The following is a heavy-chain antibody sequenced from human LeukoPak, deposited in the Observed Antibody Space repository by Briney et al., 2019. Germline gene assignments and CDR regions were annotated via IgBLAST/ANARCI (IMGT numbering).Heavy chain of an antibody. V-gene: IGHV1-69*04. CDR3: ASPGTGEYFDY. CDR2: IIPILGIA. D-gene: IGHD7-27*01. CDR1: GGTFSSYA. Sequence: ASVKVSCKASGGTFSSYAISWVRQAPGQGLEWMGRIIPILGIANYAQKFQGRVTITADKSTSTAYKELSSLRSEDTAVYYCASPGTGEYFDYWGQGTLVTVSS. J-gene: IGHJ4*02.